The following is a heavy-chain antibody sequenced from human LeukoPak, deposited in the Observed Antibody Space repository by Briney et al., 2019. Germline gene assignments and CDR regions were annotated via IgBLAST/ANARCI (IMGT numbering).Heavy chain of an antibody. J-gene: IGHJ4*02. CDR3: ARGTTNWGIDY. D-gene: IGHD7-27*01. CDR2: IYYSGST. V-gene: IGHV4-31*03. Sequence: SQTLSHTCTVSGGSISSGGYYWSWIRQHPGKGLEWIGYIYYSGSTYYNPSLKSRVTISVDTSKNQFSLKLSSVTAADTAVYYCARGTTNWGIDYWGQGTLVTVSS. CDR1: GGSISSGGYY.